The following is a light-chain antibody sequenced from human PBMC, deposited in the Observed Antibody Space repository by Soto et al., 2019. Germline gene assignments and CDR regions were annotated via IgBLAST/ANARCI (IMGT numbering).Light chain of an antibody. CDR1: QSINNN. CDR3: QQHNNWPRT. CDR2: GAS. Sequence: ETGMTQSPATLSVSPGERATLSCRASQSINNNVAWYQQKPGQAPRLLIHGASTRATGIPATFSGSGSGTEFTLTINSLQYQDFAVYPCQQHNNWPRTFGQGTKVDIK. V-gene: IGKV3-15*01. J-gene: IGKJ1*01.